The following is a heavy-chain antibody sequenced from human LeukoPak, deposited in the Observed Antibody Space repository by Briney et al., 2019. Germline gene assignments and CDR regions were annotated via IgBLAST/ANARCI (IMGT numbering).Heavy chain of an antibody. CDR2: IYYSGST. CDR1: GGSISSSSYY. D-gene: IGHD2-2*01. V-gene: IGHV4-61*01. Sequence: SETLSLTCTVSGGSISSSSYYWGWIRQPPGKGLEWIGYIYYSGSTNYNPSLKSRVTISVDTSKNQFSLKLSSVTAADTAVYYCAREPVVVPAAGHFDYWGQGTLVTVSS. CDR3: AREPVVVPAAGHFDY. J-gene: IGHJ4*02.